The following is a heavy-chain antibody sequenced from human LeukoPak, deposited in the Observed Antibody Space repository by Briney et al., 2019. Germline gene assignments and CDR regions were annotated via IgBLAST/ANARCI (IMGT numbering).Heavy chain of an antibody. V-gene: IGHV3-48*01. CDR3: ATNYYDSSGYYNGDAFDI. D-gene: IGHD3-22*01. CDR1: GFTFSSYS. J-gene: IGHJ3*02. CDR2: ISSSSSTI. Sequence: GGSLRLSCAASGFTFSSYSMNWVRQAPGKGLEWVSYISSSSSTIYYADSVKGRFTISRDNAKNSLYLQMNSLRAEDTAVYYCATNYYDSSGYYNGDAFDIWGQGTMVTVSS.